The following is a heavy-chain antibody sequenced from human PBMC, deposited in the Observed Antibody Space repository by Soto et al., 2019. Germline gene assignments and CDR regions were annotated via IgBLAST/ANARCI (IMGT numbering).Heavy chain of an antibody. Sequence: PGGSLRLSCAASGFTFSSYGMHWVRQAPGKGLEWVAVISYDGSNKYYADSVKGRFTISRENSKNTLYLQMNSLRAEDTAVYYCAKTMVRGVPSNWFDPWGQGTLVTVS. CDR3: AKTMVRGVPSNWFDP. CDR1: GFTFSSYG. V-gene: IGHV3-30*18. D-gene: IGHD3-10*01. CDR2: ISYDGSNK. J-gene: IGHJ5*02.